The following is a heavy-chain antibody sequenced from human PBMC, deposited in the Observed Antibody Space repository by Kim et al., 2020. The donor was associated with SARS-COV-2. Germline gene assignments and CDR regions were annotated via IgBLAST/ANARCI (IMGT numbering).Heavy chain of an antibody. CDR2: IIGSGDTT. V-gene: IGHV3-23*01. D-gene: IGHD2-15*01. CDR3: AKEGNGGRQYNWFDP. J-gene: IGHJ5*02. Sequence: GGSLRLSCAASRFTLSTYAMRWVRQAPGKGLEWVSAIIGSGDTTYYADSVKGRFTISRDHSKNTVYLQMNSLRADDTAVYYCAKEGNGGRQYNWFDPWGQGTLVAVSP. CDR1: RFTLSTYA.